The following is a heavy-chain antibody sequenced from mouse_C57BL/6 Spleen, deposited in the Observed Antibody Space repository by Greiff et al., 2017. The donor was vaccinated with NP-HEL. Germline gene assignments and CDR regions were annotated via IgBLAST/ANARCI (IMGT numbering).Heavy chain of an antibody. CDR3: ARDHYGSSYGFAY. J-gene: IGHJ3*01. CDR1: GFTFSDYG. V-gene: IGHV5-17*01. Sequence: EVKLMESGGGLVKPGGSLKLSCAASGFTFSDYGMHWVRQAPEKGLEWVAYISSGSSTIYYADTVKGRFTISRDNAKNHLFLQMTSLRSEDTAMYYCARDHYGSSYGFAYWGQGTLVTVSA. CDR2: ISSGSSTI. D-gene: IGHD1-1*01.